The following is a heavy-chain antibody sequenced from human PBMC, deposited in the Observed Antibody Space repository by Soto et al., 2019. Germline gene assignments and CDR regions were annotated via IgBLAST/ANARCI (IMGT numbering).Heavy chain of an antibody. J-gene: IGHJ4*02. CDR2: ISGSGGST. CDR3: AKSEGLMVYALIFWWDIEN. CDR1: VFTFSSYD. Sequence: GGSLRLSCAALVFTFSSYDMSWVRQAPGKGLEWVSAISGSGGSTYYADSVKGRFTISRDNSKNTLYLQLKSLSAEYTDVYYCAKSEGLMVYALIFWWDIENWGQGS. V-gene: IGHV3-23*01. D-gene: IGHD2-8*01.